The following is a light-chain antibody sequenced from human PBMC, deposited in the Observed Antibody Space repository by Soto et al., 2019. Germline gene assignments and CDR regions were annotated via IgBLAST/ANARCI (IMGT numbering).Light chain of an antibody. CDR2: SNN. CDR3: AAWDDSLSGYVV. V-gene: IGLV1-47*02. J-gene: IGLJ2*01. Sequence: QSVLTQPPSASGTPGQTVTISCSGSSSNIGSNYVYWYQQLPGTAPKLLIYSNNQRPSGVPDRFSGSKSGTSASLAISGLRSEDEADYYCAAWDDSLSGYVVFGGGTELTVL. CDR1: SSNIGSNY.